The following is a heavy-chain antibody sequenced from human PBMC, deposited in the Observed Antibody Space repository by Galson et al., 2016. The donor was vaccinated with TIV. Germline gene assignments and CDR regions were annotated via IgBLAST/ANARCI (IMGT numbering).Heavy chain of an antibody. CDR2: IIPIIGMT. CDR1: GGTFSNYA. CDR3: ARADSVDISSTEY. J-gene: IGHJ4*02. Sequence: SVKVSCKASGGTFSNYAIRWVRQAPGQGLEWMGRIIPIIGMTNYAQEFQGRLTITADKSTGTAYLELSSLKPGDTAVYYCARADSVDISSTEYWGQGTLVTVSS. V-gene: IGHV1-69*04. D-gene: IGHD3-9*01.